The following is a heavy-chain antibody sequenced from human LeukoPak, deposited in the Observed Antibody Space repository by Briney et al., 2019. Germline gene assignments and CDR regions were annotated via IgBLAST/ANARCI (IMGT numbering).Heavy chain of an antibody. CDR3: AKDSSAWYFYFDS. V-gene: IGHV3-23*01. CDR1: GFIFSSYA. CDR2: ISGLGDKQ. Sequence: PGGSLRLSCAASGFIFSSYAMSWVRQAPGKGLEWVSGISGLGDKQYYADSVKGRFTISRDNSKNTVYLDMNSLRVEETGIYYCAKDSSAWYFYFDSWGQGTPVTVSS. D-gene: IGHD6-13*01. J-gene: IGHJ4*01.